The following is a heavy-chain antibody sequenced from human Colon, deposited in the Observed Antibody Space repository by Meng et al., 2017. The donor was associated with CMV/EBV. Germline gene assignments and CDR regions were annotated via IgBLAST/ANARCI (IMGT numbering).Heavy chain of an antibody. V-gene: IGHV1-18*01. CDR1: GYNFVDYG. CDR3: SREVDYGGNIAFGY. J-gene: IGHJ4*02. CDR2: ISAYYGRT. Sequence: ASVKVSCKASGYNFVDYGLSWVRQAPGQGLQWMGWISAYYGRTRYARSLQDRVIMTRDTSTRTAYMELRSLKSDDTAMYFCSREVDYGGNIAFGYWGQGTLVTVSS. D-gene: IGHD4-23*01.